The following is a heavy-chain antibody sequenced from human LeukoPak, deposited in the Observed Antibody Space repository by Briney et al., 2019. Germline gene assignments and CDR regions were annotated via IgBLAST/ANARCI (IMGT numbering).Heavy chain of an antibody. CDR1: GFTFSSSV. D-gene: IGHD3-10*01. Sequence: HAGGSLRLSCAASGFTFSSSVMSWVRQAPGKGLEWVSDIGGSRGTTNYADSVKGRFTISRDNSKNTLYLQMNSLRAEDTAVYYCARVRHGGAFDIWGQGTMVTVSS. V-gene: IGHV3-23*01. CDR2: IGGSRGTT. CDR3: ARVRHGGAFDI. J-gene: IGHJ3*02.